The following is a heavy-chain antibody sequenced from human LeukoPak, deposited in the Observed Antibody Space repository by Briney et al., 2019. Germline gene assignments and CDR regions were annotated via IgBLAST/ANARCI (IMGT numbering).Heavy chain of an antibody. CDR3: ARDSSSWYPDY. V-gene: IGHV4-61*02. Sequence: SQTLSLTCTVSGGSISSGSYYWSWIRQPAGKGLEWIGRIYTSGSTNYNPSLKSRVTISVDTSKNQFSLKLNSVTAADTAVYYCARDSSSWYPDYWGQGTLVTVSS. CDR2: IYTSGST. CDR1: GGSISSGSYY. J-gene: IGHJ4*02. D-gene: IGHD6-13*01.